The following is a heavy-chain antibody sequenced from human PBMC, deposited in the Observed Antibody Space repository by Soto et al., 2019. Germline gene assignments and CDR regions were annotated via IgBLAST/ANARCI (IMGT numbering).Heavy chain of an antibody. Sequence: ASVKFSCKASGYTFTDYYMHCVRQAPGQGLEWMGWINPNSGGTNYAQKFQGRVTMTRDTSISTAYMELSRLRSDDTAVYYCARKLELRGSYYYYYDMDVWGHGTTVTVSS. CDR1: GYTFTDYY. CDR2: INPNSGGT. V-gene: IGHV1-2*02. CDR3: ARKLELRGSYYYYYDMDV. D-gene: IGHD1-7*01. J-gene: IGHJ6*02.